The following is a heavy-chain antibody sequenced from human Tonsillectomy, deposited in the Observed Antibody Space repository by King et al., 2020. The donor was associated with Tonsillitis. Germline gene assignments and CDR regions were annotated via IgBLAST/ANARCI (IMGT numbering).Heavy chain of an antibody. V-gene: IGHV3-21*01. CDR1: GFSFSDYN. CDR3: ASSGYMGGDYDYGIDI. Sequence: VQLVESGGGLVKPGGSLRLSCAASGFSFSDYNMNWVRQGPGKGLEWVSSISRSSNYIYYADSVKGRFTISRDNAKNSLYLQKNSLRAEDTAVYYCASSGYMGGDYDYGIDIWDQGTTVTVSS. J-gene: IGHJ6*02. CDR2: ISRSSNYI. D-gene: IGHD5-12*01.